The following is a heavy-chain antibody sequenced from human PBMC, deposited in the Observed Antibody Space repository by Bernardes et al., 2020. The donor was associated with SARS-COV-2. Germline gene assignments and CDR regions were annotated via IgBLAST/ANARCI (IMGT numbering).Heavy chain of an antibody. V-gene: IGHV4-59*01. CDR1: GGSISSYY. J-gene: IGHJ6*02. CDR3: AGGGLVDYGMDV. D-gene: IGHD3-10*01. CDR2: IYYSGST. Sequence: SETLCLTCTVSGGSISSYYWSWIRQPPGKGLEWIGYIYYSGSTNYNPSLKSRVTISVDTSKNQFSLKLSSVTAADTAVYYFAGGGLVDYGMDVWGQGTTVTVSS.